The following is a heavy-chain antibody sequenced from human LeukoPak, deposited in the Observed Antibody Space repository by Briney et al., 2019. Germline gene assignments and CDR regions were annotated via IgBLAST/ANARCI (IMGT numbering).Heavy chain of an antibody. J-gene: IGHJ3*02. CDR2: IDPSDSYT. V-gene: IGHV5-10-1*01. CDR1: GSSFTSHW. Sequence: GGSLRISCKGSGSSFTSHWISGGRQMPGKGLEWMGRIDPSDSYTNYSPSFQGHVTISAAKSISTAYLQWSSLRASDTAMYYCARLGDYGDYDAFDIWGQGTMVTVSS. CDR3: ARLGDYGDYDAFDI. D-gene: IGHD4-17*01.